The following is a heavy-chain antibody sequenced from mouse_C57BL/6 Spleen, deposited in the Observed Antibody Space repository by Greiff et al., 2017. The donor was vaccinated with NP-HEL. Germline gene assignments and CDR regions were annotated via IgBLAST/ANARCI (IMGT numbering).Heavy chain of an antibody. CDR2: IHPSDSDT. V-gene: IGHV1-74*01. D-gene: IGHD4-1*01. CDR3: AIEELGRNY. CDR1: GYTFTSYW. J-gene: IGHJ2*01. Sequence: QVQLKESGAELVKPGASVKVSCKASGYTFTSYWMHWVKQRPGQGLEWIGRIHPSDSDTNYNQKFKGKATFTVDKSSSTAYMQLSSRTSEDSAVYYCAIEELGRNYWGQGTTLTVSS.